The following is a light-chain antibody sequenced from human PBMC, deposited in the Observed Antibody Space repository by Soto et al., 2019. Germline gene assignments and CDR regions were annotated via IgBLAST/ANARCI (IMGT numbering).Light chain of an antibody. Sequence: DIQMTQSPSTLSASVGDTVTVTCRASQSVSGWLAWYQQKPGEAPKLLIYDASAFQRGVPSGFSGSGSGTKFTLTIASLQPDDFATYYCQQYETFSGTFGPGTKVEI. CDR1: QSVSGW. V-gene: IGKV1-5*01. J-gene: IGKJ1*01. CDR2: DAS. CDR3: QQYETFSGT.